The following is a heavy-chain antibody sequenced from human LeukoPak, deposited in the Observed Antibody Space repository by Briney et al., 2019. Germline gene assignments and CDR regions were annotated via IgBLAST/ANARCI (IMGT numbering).Heavy chain of an antibody. V-gene: IGHV3-30*02. CDR3: AKDQPFAYYYES. Sequence: PGGSLRLSCAASGFTFSTYGMHWVRQAPGKGLEWVAFIRYDGSDKYFADSVKGRFTISRDNSKNTLYLQMNSLRTEDTAVYYCAKDQPFAYYYESWGQGTLVTVSS. CDR1: GFTFSTYG. CDR2: IRYDGSDK. J-gene: IGHJ4*02. D-gene: IGHD3-22*01.